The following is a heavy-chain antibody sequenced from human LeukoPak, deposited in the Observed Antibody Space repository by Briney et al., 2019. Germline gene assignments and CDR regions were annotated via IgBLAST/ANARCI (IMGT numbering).Heavy chain of an antibody. V-gene: IGHV1-2*02. CDR1: GSTFTDYY. Sequence: ASVKVSCKTSGSTFTDYYFNWVRQAPGQGLEWMGWINPNTGGRGYAQKFQGRVTMTRDTSISAAYMELSSLRSDDTAVYYCARGVRGYGADLFDIWGQGTMVTVSS. J-gene: IGHJ3*02. CDR3: ARGVRGYGADLFDI. CDR2: INPNTGGR. D-gene: IGHD4-17*01.